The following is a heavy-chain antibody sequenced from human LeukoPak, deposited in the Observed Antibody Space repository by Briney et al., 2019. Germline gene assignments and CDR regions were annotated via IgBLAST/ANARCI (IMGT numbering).Heavy chain of an antibody. J-gene: IGHJ6*03. CDR2: INTNTGNP. CDR3: ARDVLGYCSSTSCSKYYYYYYMDV. V-gene: IGHV7-4-1*02. D-gene: IGHD2-2*01. Sequence: ASVKVSCKASGYTFTSYAMNWVRQAPGQGLEWMGWINTNTGNPTYAQGFTGRFVFSLDTSVSTAYLQISSLKAEDTAVYYCARDVLGYCSSTSCSKYYYYYYMDVWGKGTTVTVSS. CDR1: GYTFTSYA.